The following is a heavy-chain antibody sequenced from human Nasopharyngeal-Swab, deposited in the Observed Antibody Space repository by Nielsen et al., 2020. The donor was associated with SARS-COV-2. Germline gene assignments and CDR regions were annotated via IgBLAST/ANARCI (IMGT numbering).Heavy chain of an antibody. CDR3: ASLGRYCSSTSCSQRYYYYYMDV. CDR2: IIPIFGTA. CDR1: GGTFSSYA. D-gene: IGHD2-2*01. Sequence: SVKVSCKASGGTFSSYAISWVRQAPGQGLEWMGGIIPIFGTANYAQKFQGRVTITADESTSTAYMEPSSLRSEDTAVYYCASLGRYCSSTSCSQRYYYYYMDVWGKGTTVTVSS. J-gene: IGHJ6*03. V-gene: IGHV1-69*13.